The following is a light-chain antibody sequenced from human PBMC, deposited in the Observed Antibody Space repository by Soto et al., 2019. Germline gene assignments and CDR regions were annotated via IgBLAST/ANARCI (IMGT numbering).Light chain of an antibody. CDR1: RDVSTN. CDR3: QHYNNWPPYS. V-gene: IGKV3D-15*01. J-gene: IGKJ2*03. Sequence: ETVMTQFPDTLSVSPWESATLSCRASRDVSTNLAWFQQKPGQTPRLVLYGASKRATGIPARFSGSGSGTHFTLTISSLQSEDFGVYYRQHYNNWPPYSFGQGTKVDIK. CDR2: GAS.